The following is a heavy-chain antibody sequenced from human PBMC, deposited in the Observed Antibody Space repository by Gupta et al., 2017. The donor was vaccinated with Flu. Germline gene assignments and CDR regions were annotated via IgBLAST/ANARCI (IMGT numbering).Heavy chain of an antibody. CDR1: GFTFRSYS. Sequence: EVQLVESGGGLVKPGGSLRLSCAASGFTFRSYSMTWVRQAPGKGLEWVSSISSSSSYIYYADSVKGRFTISRDNAKNSLYLQMNSLRAEDTAVYYCARDHGGCSSTSCYTGNWYFDLWGRGTLVTVSS. V-gene: IGHV3-21*01. CDR3: ARDHGGCSSTSCYTGNWYFDL. CDR2: ISSSSSYI. J-gene: IGHJ2*01. D-gene: IGHD2-2*02.